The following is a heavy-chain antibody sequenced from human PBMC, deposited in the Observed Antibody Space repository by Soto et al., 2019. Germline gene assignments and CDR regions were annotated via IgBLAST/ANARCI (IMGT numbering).Heavy chain of an antibody. CDR2: ISVYNVNT. V-gene: IGHV1-18*01. CDR3: ARDGIAVADDTYYGMDV. D-gene: IGHD6-19*01. J-gene: IGHJ6*02. CDR1: GYTLTRNG. Sequence: ASVKVSCKAFGYTLTRNGISWVRQAPGQGLEWMGWISVYNVNTNYAQKFQGRVTMTTDTSTSTSYMELRSLRSNDTAVYYCARDGIAVADDTYYGMDVWGQGTTVTVSS.